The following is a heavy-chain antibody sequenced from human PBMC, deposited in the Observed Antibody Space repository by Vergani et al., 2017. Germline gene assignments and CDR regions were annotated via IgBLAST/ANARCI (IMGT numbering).Heavy chain of an antibody. J-gene: IGHJ5*02. CDR2: IYNSGNG. V-gene: IGHV4-39*01. D-gene: IGHD2-2*01. Sequence: QMQLQESGPGLVKASETLSLTCTVSGDSIISRSYYWGWIRQPPGKGLEWIGSIYNSGNGDSSSSLKSRVTISADTSKNQFSLRLTSVTAADTAVYYCARRVVVVPAARVSWFDPWGQGTLVTVSS. CDR1: GDSIISRSYY. CDR3: ARRVVVVPAARVSWFDP.